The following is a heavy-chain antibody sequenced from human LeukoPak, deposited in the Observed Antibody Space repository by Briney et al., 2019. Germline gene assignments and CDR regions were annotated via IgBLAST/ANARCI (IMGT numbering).Heavy chain of an antibody. CDR2: ISWNSGSI. J-gene: IGHJ3*02. CDR1: GFTFSDYV. Sequence: GGSLRLSCVASGFTFSDYVLHWVRQAPGKGLEWVSGISWNSGSIGYADSVKGRFTISRDSAKNSLYLQMNSLRAEDTALYYCAKDSYYYKNAFDIWGQGTMVTVSS. V-gene: IGHV3-9*01. CDR3: AKDSYYYKNAFDI. D-gene: IGHD3-22*01.